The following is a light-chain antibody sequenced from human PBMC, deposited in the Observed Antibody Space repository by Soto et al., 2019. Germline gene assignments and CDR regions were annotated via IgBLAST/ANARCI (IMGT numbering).Light chain of an antibody. CDR3: QQYNNWPPYT. CDR1: QSVSSN. Sequence: EIVMTQSPATLSVSPGERATLSCRASQSVSSNLAWYQQKPGQAPRLLIYGASTRATGIPAMFSGSGSGTEFTLTISSLPSEDFAVYYCQQYNNWPPYTFGQGTKLEIK. V-gene: IGKV3-15*01. J-gene: IGKJ2*01. CDR2: GAS.